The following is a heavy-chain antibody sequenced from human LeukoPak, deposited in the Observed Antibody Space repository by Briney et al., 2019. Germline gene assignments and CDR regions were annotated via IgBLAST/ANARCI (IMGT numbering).Heavy chain of an antibody. D-gene: IGHD5-12*01. CDR1: GFTFSNSW. CDR3: ARGSGYDLYYYGMDV. Sequence: GGSLRLSCAASGFTFSNSWMSWVRQAPGKRLEWVAEINLDGSGRYYVDSVRGRFTISRDNAKNSVFLQLNSLRAEDTAVYYCARGSGYDLYYYGMDVWGQGTTVTVSS. J-gene: IGHJ6*02. V-gene: IGHV3-7*01. CDR2: INLDGSGR.